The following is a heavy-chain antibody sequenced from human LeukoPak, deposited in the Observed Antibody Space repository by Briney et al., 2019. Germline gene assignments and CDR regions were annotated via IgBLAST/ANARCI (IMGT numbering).Heavy chain of an antibody. D-gene: IGHD5-18*01. CDR1: GFTFRSYS. J-gene: IGHJ4*02. CDR3: ARAQGSYGFYFDY. Sequence: GGSLRLSCAVSGFTFRSYSMNWVRQAPGKGPEWVSYISSGGSTIYYADSVKGRFTISRDNADNSLYLQMNSLRDEDTAVYYCARAQGSYGFYFDYWGQGTLVTVSS. V-gene: IGHV3-48*02. CDR2: ISSGGSTI.